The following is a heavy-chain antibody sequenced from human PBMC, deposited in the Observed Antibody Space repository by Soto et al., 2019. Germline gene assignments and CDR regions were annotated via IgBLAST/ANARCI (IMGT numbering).Heavy chain of an antibody. V-gene: IGHV3-48*01. Sequence: EVQLVESGGGLVQPGGSLRLSCAASGFTFSSYSMNWLRQAPGKGLEWVSYISSISSTIYYADSVKGRFTISRDNAKNSLYLQMNSLRAEDTAVYYCARFPPYGVVPGFDYWGQGTLVTVSS. CDR2: ISSISSTI. CDR1: GFTFSSYS. D-gene: IGHD3-3*01. J-gene: IGHJ4*02. CDR3: ARFPPYGVVPGFDY.